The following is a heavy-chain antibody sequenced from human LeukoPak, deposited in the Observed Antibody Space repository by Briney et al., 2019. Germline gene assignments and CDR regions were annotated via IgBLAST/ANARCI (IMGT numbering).Heavy chain of an antibody. J-gene: IGHJ4*02. CDR1: GYTFTNYG. Sequence: GASVKVSCKTSGYTFTNYGISWVRQAPGQGLEWMGWISAYNGNTNYAQNLQGRVTMTTDTSTSTAYMELRSLTSDDTAMYYCARFISLLATIGVDYWGQGTLVTVSS. V-gene: IGHV1-18*01. D-gene: IGHD5-12*01. CDR2: ISAYNGNT. CDR3: ARFISLLATIGVDY.